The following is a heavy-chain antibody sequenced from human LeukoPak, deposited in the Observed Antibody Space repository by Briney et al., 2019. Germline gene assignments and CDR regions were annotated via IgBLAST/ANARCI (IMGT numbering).Heavy chain of an antibody. J-gene: IGHJ6*03. CDR2: INDNGRI. CDR3: ARRWNYGTNYYMDV. Sequence: SETLSLTCTVSGGSISNYYWSWIRQSPGKGLEWIGEINDNGRINYNPSLMTRVTISIDTSKKQFSLTVNFVTAADTAVYYCARRWNYGTNYYMDVWDKGTTVTVSS. D-gene: IGHD1-7*01. V-gene: IGHV4-34*01. CDR1: GGSISNYY.